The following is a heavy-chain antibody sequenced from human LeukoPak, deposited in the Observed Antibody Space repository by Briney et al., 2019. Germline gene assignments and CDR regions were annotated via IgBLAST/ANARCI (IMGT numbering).Heavy chain of an antibody. D-gene: IGHD6-19*01. CDR2: IKKDGSEK. CDR3: VREGGSGWYSGWFDP. V-gene: IGHV3-7*01. J-gene: IGHJ5*02. Sequence: PSETLSLTCAVYGGSFSGYYWSWIRQAPGKGLEWVANIKKDGSEKKYVDSVKGRFTISRDNAENSLYLQMNSLRDEDTAIYYCVREGGSGWYSGWFDPWGQGTLVIVSS. CDR1: GGSFSGYY.